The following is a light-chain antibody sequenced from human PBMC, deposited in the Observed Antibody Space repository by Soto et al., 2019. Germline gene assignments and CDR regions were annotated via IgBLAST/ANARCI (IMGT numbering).Light chain of an antibody. CDR2: GVS. CDR1: QTVNSNF. V-gene: IGKV3D-20*02. CDR3: QQRSNWPPVT. J-gene: IGKJ4*01. Sequence: EVVLTQSPGTLSLSQGERATLYCRSSQTVNSNFLAWYQQKPGQAPRLLIYGVSNRATGIPDRFSGSGSGTDFTLTISSLEPEDFAVYYCQQRSNWPPVTFGGGTKVDIK.